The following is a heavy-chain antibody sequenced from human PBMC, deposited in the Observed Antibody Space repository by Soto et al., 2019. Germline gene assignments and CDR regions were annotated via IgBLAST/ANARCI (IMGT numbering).Heavy chain of an antibody. J-gene: IGHJ4*02. CDR1: GGSISSSGYS. V-gene: IGHV4-30-2*01. Sequence: PSETLSLTCAVSGGSISSSGYSWSWIRQPPGKGLEWIGYIYHSGNTYYNPSLKSRVTISVDRSKNQFSLKLSSVTAADTAVYYCASEGCGGDCFDYWGQGALVTVSS. CDR2: IYHSGNT. CDR3: ASEGCGGDCFDY. D-gene: IGHD2-21*01.